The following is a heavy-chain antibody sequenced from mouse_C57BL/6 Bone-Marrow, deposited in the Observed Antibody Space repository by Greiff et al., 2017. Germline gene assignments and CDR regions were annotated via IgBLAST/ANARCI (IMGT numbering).Heavy chain of an antibody. CDR2: IDPSDSYT. CDR1: GYTFTSYW. V-gene: IGHV1-69*01. CDR3: ARDSSGLAWFAY. D-gene: IGHD3-2*02. Sequence: QVQLQQPGAELVMPGASVKLSCKASGYTFTSYWMHWVKQRPGQGLEWIGEIDPSDSYTNYNQKFKGKSTLTVDKSSSTAYMQLSSLTSEDSAVXYYARDSSGLAWFAYWGQGTLVTVSA. J-gene: IGHJ3*01.